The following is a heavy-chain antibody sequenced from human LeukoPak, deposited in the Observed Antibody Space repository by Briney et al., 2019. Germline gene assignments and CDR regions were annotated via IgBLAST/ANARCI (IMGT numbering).Heavy chain of an antibody. D-gene: IGHD3-22*01. CDR3: AKMDLVYDQTAPFDY. Sequence: PGGSLRLSCAASGFTFSSHGVHWVRQAPGKGLEWVAFVRSDGTTKYYADSVKGRFTISRDNSKNTMYLQMNSLRAEDTAVYYCAKMDLVYDQTAPFDYWGQGTLVTVSS. J-gene: IGHJ4*02. CDR2: VRSDGTTK. CDR1: GFTFSSHG. V-gene: IGHV3-30*02.